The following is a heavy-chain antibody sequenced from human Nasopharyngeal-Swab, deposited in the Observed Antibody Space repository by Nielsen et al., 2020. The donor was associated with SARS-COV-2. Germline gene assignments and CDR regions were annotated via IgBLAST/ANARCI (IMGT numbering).Heavy chain of an antibody. CDR1: GGSFSGHQ. CDR2: INPGGGS. D-gene: IGHD2-2*01. V-gene: IGHV4-34*01. Sequence: SETLSLTCAVYGGSFSGHQWSWVRQPPGKGLEWIGEINPGGGSTYNPSLKSRVTISVDTSKNQFSLRLTSVTAADTAVYFCARGLSSIVPAPILGLGPWYSYYYTDVWDKGTTVTVSS. CDR3: ARGLSSIVPAPILGLGPWYSYYYTDV. J-gene: IGHJ6*03.